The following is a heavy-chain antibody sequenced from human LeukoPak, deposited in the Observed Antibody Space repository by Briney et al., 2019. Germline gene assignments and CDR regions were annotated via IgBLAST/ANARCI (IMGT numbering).Heavy chain of an antibody. J-gene: IGHJ4*02. Sequence: GGSLRLSCAASGFTFSNYGLSWVRQAPGKWLEWVSGITGSGGSTYYADCVKGRFTISRDNSKNTLYLQMNSLRAEDTAIYYCARDERLLSFLKWGQGTLVTVSS. V-gene: IGHV3-23*01. CDR2: ITGSGGST. CDR1: GFTFSNYG. CDR3: ARDERLLSFLK. D-gene: IGHD3-3*01.